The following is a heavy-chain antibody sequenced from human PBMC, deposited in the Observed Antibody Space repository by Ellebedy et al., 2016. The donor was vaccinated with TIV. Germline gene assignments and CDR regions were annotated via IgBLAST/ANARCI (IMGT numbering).Heavy chain of an antibody. CDR2: ISGSGDKT. V-gene: IGHV3-23*01. D-gene: IGHD1-1*01. J-gene: IGHJ4*02. Sequence: GESLKISXAVSGLRFDDYGMAWVRRAPGKGLEWVSSISGSGDKTYYADSVRGRFTISRDNSKKTLYLEMNNLTTEDTAIYYCVKDSLGHESATTDYWGQGTRVTVS. CDR1: GLRFDDYG. CDR3: VKDSLGHESATTDY.